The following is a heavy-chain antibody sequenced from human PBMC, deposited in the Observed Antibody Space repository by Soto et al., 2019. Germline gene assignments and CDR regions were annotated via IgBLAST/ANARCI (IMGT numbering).Heavy chain of an antibody. D-gene: IGHD6-19*01. Sequence: QVQLVQSGAEVKKPGASVKVSCKASGYTFTGYYMHWVRQAPGQGLEWMGWINPNSGGTNYAQKFQGRVTMTRDTSISTAYMELSRLRSDDTAVYYCARVVVEQWLVNSDGNDAFDIWGQGTMVTVSS. V-gene: IGHV1-2*02. J-gene: IGHJ3*02. CDR2: INPNSGGT. CDR1: GYTFTGYY. CDR3: ARVVVEQWLVNSDGNDAFDI.